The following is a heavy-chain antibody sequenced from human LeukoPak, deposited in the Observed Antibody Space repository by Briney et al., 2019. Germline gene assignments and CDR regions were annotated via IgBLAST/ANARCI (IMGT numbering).Heavy chain of an antibody. CDR1: GFPFSSYE. CDR3: ARDRSLWFGVDYYYYGMDV. D-gene: IGHD3-10*01. Sequence: GGSLRLSCAASGFPFSSYEMNCVRQAPGKGLEWVSYISSSGSTIYYADSVKGRFTISRDNAKNSLYLQMNSLRAEDTAVYYCARDRSLWFGVDYYYYGMDVWGKGTTVTVSS. J-gene: IGHJ6*04. CDR2: ISSSGSTI. V-gene: IGHV3-48*03.